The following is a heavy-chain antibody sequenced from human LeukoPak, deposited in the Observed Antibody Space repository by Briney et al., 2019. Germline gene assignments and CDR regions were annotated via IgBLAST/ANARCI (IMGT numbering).Heavy chain of an antibody. CDR3: ARDRGAEYGYYYYGMDV. CDR2: IYYSGST. Sequence: SETLSLTCTVSGGSISSYYWSWIRQPPEKGLEWIGYIYYSGSTNYNPSLKSRVTISVDTSKNQFSLKLSSVTAADTAVYYCARDRGAEYGYYYYGMDVWGKGTTVTVSS. CDR1: GGSISSYY. V-gene: IGHV4-59*01. D-gene: IGHD2-2*01. J-gene: IGHJ6*04.